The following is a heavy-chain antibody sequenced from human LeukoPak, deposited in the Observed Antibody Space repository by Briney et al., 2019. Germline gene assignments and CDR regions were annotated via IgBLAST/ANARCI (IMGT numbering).Heavy chain of an antibody. J-gene: IGHJ4*02. Sequence: SETLSLTCTVFGSSINSVYSWGWIRQPPGKGLEWIGSIYHNGNTHYNSSLKSRVTISVHTSENQFSLKLSSVTAADTAVYYCASYKTYYDSSGNPFDYWGQGTLVTVSS. D-gene: IGHD3-22*01. V-gene: IGHV4-38-2*02. CDR1: GSSINSVYS. CDR2: IYHNGNT. CDR3: ASYKTYYDSSGNPFDY.